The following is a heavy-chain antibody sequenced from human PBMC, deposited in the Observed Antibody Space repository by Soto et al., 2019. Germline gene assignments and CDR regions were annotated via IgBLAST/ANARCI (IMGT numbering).Heavy chain of an antibody. Sequence: LSLTCAVSGGSISRSNWGSWVRQPPGKGLEWIGEIYHSGSTNYHPSLKSRVTISVDKSKNQFSLKLTSLTAADTAVYYCARSITFDWLFFDNWGQGTLVTVSS. CDR1: GGSISRSNW. CDR3: ARSITFDWLFFDN. D-gene: IGHD3-9*01. V-gene: IGHV4-4*02. CDR2: IYHSGST. J-gene: IGHJ4*02.